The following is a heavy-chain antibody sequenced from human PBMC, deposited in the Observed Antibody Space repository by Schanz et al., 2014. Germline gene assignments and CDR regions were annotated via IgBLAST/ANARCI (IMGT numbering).Heavy chain of an antibody. CDR1: GYTFTSYG. J-gene: IGHJ5*02. CDR3: AKAEYDILTDSYSRLDP. CDR2: ISVYTGNT. V-gene: IGHV1-18*01. Sequence: QVQLVQSGAEVKKPGASVKVSCKASGYTFTSYGISWVRQAPGQGLEWMGWISVYTGNTKYGQKVQGRVTMTADTSASTAYMELSSLRSDDTAVYYCAKAEYDILTDSYSRLDPWGQGTLVTVSS. D-gene: IGHD3-9*01.